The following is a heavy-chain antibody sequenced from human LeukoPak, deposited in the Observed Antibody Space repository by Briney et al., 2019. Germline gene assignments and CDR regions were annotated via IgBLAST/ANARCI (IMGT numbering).Heavy chain of an antibody. D-gene: IGHD1-26*01. Sequence: GGSLRLSCAVSGFTVSHSYMSWVRQAPGKGLEWVSVIYSGGSAYYADSVKGRFTISRDNSKNTLYLQMNSLRAEDTTVYYCARDLGTGSWGQGTMVTVSS. CDR3: ARDLGTGS. CDR1: GFTVSHSY. V-gene: IGHV3-66*01. J-gene: IGHJ3*01. CDR2: IYSGGSA.